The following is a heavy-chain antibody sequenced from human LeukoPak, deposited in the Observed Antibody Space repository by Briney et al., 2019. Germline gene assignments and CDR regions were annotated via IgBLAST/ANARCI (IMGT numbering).Heavy chain of an antibody. V-gene: IGHV4-34*01. CDR1: GGSFSGYY. J-gene: IGHJ5*02. CDR2: INHSGST. Sequence: SETLSLTCAVYGGSFSGYYRSWIRQPPGKGLEWIGEINHSGSTNYNPSLKSRVTISVDTPKHQFSLKLSSVTAADTAVYYCARGQYGSGSYYPWGEGTLVTVSS. CDR3: ARGQYGSGSYYP. D-gene: IGHD3-10*01.